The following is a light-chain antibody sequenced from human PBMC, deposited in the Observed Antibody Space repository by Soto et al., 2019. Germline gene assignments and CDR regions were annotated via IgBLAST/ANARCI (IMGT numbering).Light chain of an antibody. CDR3: QQVNTYPRT. Sequence: IQLTQSPSSLSASVGDRVTITCRASQGISSYLAWYQQKPGKAPKLLIYGASTLQSGVPSRFGGSGPGTDFTLTISRLQPEYFATYYDQQVNTYPRTFGGGTKVEIK. J-gene: IGKJ4*01. CDR2: GAS. CDR1: QGISSY. V-gene: IGKV1-9*01.